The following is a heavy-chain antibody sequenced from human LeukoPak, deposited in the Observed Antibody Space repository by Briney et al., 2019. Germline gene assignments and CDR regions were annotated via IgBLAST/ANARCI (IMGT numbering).Heavy chain of an antibody. CDR2: IYSGGDT. Sequence: PGGSLRLSCAASGLTVSSDYMSWVRQAPGKGLEWVSVIYSGGDTYYADSVKGRFTISRDSPKNTLFLQMNSLRAEDTAVYYCARGGGAYCGADCYRNFDYWGQGTLVTVSS. D-gene: IGHD2-21*02. V-gene: IGHV3-66*01. CDR1: GLTVSSDY. CDR3: ARGGGAYCGADCYRNFDY. J-gene: IGHJ4*02.